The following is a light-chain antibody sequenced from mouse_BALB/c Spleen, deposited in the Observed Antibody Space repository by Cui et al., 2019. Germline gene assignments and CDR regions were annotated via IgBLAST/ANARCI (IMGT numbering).Light chain of an antibody. CDR3: QQWSSYPRT. Sequence: IVLTQSLAIMSASPGEKVTMTCSASSSVSYTYWYQQKPGSSPRLLIYDTSDLASGVPVRFSGSGSGTSYSLTISRMEAEDAATYYCQQWSSYPRTFGGGTKLEIK. CDR1: SSVSY. CDR2: DTS. V-gene: IGKV4-55*01. J-gene: IGKJ1*01.